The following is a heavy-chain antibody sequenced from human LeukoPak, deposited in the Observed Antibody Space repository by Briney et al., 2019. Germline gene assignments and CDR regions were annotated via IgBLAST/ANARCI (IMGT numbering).Heavy chain of an antibody. CDR3: ARQPVPGTYYFDY. J-gene: IGHJ4*02. CDR2: IYTRGST. Sequence: SETLSLTCSVSDGSISSYYWSWIRQPPGKGLEWIGYIYTRGSTNYSPSLKSRVTISSDTSKNQFSLKLISVTAADTAVYYCARQPVPGTYYFDYRGQGTLVTVSS. CDR1: DGSISSYY. V-gene: IGHV4-4*09. D-gene: IGHD6-19*01.